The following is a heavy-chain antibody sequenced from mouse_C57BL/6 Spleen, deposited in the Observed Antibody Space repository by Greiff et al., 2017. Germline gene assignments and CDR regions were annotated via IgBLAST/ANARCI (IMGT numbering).Heavy chain of an antibody. CDR2: IYPGSGST. CDR1: GYTFTSYW. Sequence: VQLQQPGAELVKPGASVKMSCKASGYTFTSYWITWVKQRPGQGLEWIGDIYPGSGSTNYNEKFKSKATLTVDTSSSTAYMQLSSLTSEDSAVYYCAREWDGYYWFAYWGQGTLVTVSA. V-gene: IGHV1-55*01. CDR3: AREWDGYYWFAY. D-gene: IGHD2-3*01. J-gene: IGHJ3*01.